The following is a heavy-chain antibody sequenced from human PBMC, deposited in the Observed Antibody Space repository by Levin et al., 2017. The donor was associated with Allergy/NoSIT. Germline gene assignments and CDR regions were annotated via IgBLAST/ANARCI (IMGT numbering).Heavy chain of an antibody. CDR3: TRGLWSAPDY. D-gene: IGHD3-3*01. V-gene: IGHV3-23*01. Sequence: GGSLRLSCAASGFTFTNYAVSWVRQAPGKGLEWVSAVSGSGGGTYYADSVRGRFTISRDNSKNTVYLQMNSLRAEDTAVYFCTRGLWSAPDYWGQGTLVTVSS. CDR2: VSGSGGGT. J-gene: IGHJ4*02. CDR1: GFTFTNYA.